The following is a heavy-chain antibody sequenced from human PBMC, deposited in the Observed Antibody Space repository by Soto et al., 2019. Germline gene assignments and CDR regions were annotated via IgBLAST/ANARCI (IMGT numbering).Heavy chain of an antibody. CDR1: GFSFGSYA. CDR3: AGWSYLHH. D-gene: IGHD3-10*01. Sequence: GGSLRLSCAASGFSFGSYALSWVRQAPGKGLEWVSTISGSDGKTFYADSVKGRFSISRDTSQSTLYLQMNSLRADDTAMYYCAGWSYLHHSGQGTQFTVSS. V-gene: IGHV3-23*01. J-gene: IGHJ1*01. CDR2: ISGSDGKT.